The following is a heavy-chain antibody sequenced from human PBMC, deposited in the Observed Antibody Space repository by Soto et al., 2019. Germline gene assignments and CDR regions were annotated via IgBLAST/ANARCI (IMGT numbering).Heavy chain of an antibody. CDR2: INPNSGGT. CDR3: ARAYITIFGVVITDYGMDV. V-gene: IGHV1-2*02. CDR1: GYTFTGYY. J-gene: IGHJ6*02. D-gene: IGHD3-3*01. Sequence: GASVKVSCKASGYTFTGYYMHWVRQAPGQGLEWMGWINPNSGGTNYAQKFQGRVTMTRDTSISTAYMELSRLRSDDTAVYYCARAYITIFGVVITDYGMDVWGQGTTVTVYS.